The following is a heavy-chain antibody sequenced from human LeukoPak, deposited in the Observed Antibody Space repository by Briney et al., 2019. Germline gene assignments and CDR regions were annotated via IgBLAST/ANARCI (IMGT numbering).Heavy chain of an antibody. CDR3: AKDTGAAVLTFDAFDI. CDR2: ISWNSGSI. D-gene: IGHD6-13*01. Sequence: GGSLRLSCAASGFTFDDYAMHWVRQAPGKGLEWVSGISWNSGSIGYADSVKGRFTISRDNAKNSLYLQMNSLRAEDTALYYCAKDTGAAVLTFDAFDIWGQGTMVTVSS. J-gene: IGHJ3*02. V-gene: IGHV3-9*01. CDR1: GFTFDDYA.